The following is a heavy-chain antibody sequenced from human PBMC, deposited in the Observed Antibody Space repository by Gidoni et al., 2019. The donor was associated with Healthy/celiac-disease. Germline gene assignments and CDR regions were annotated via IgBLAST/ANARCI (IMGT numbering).Heavy chain of an antibody. CDR2: ISWDGGST. CDR3: AKDMRGTTVTSYYYYGMDV. V-gene: IGHV3-43*01. CDR1: GFTLDDYT. D-gene: IGHD4-17*01. Sequence: EVQLVESGGVVVQPGGSLRLSCAASGFTLDDYTMHWVRQAPGKGLEWVSLISWDGGSTYYADSVKGRFTISRDNSKNSLYLQMNSLRTEDTALYYCAKDMRGTTVTSYYYYGMDVWGQGTTVTVSS. J-gene: IGHJ6*02.